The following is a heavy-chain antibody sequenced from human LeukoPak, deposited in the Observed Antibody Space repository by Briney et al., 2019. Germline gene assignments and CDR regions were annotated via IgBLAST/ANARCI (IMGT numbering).Heavy chain of an antibody. CDR2: IDATDSYT. CDR3: ARQYYYVSGTYYNNWFDP. Sequence: GESLKISCTGSGYSCTNYWINCVRQMPGKGLEWMGRIDATDSYTYYSPSFEGNVTISSDKSSSTAYLQWSSLEASDTAMYYCARQYYYVSGTYYNNWFDPWGQGTLVTVTS. V-gene: IGHV5-10-1*01. J-gene: IGHJ5*02. D-gene: IGHD3-10*01. CDR1: GYSCTNYW.